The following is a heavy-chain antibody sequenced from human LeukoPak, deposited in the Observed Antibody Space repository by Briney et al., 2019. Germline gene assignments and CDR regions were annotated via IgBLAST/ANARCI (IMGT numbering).Heavy chain of an antibody. CDR1: GYTSTGYY. V-gene: IGHV1-2*02. CDR3: AIDRIVGASDAFYI. CDR2: INPNSGGT. J-gene: IGHJ3*02. D-gene: IGHD1-26*01. Sequence: RASVKVSCKPSGYTSTGYYIHWVRQAPGQGLEWMGWINPNSGGTNFAQNFRGRVTLTRDTSINTAYMDLSRVRSDDTAVYYCAIDRIVGASDAFYIWGQGTMVTVSS.